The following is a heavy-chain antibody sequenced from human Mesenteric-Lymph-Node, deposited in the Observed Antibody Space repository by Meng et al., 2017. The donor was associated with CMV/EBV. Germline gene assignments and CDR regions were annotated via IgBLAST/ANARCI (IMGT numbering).Heavy chain of an antibody. D-gene: IGHD2-15*01. CDR1: SSCGYY. Sequence: SSCGYYWSWIRQHPGKGLEWIGYIYYRGSTYYNPSLKSRVTISVDTSKNQFSLKLSSVTAAATAVYYCAREAVCSGGSCYSEGFDYWGQGTLVTVSS. V-gene: IGHV4-31*02. CDR3: AREAVCSGGSCYSEGFDY. J-gene: IGHJ4*02. CDR2: IYYRGST.